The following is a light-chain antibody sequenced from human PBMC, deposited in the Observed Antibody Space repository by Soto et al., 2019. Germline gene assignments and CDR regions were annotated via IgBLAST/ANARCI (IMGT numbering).Light chain of an antibody. V-gene: IGLV2-14*01. CDR3: SSYTSSSTWV. Sequence: QSVLTQPASVSGSPGQSITISCTGTSSDVGGYNYVSWYQQHPGKAPKLMIYDVSNRPSGVSNRFSGSKSCNTASLTISGLQAEDEADYYCSSYTSSSTWVFGGGTKLNVL. CDR1: SSDVGGYNY. J-gene: IGLJ3*02. CDR2: DVS.